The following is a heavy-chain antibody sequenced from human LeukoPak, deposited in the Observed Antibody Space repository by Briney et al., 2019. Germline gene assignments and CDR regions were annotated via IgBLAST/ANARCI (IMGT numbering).Heavy chain of an antibody. J-gene: IGHJ6*02. CDR3: ASLSSGWSPPYYYGMDV. CDR1: GFTFSSYS. CDR2: ISSSSSYI. V-gene: IGHV3-21*01. Sequence: PGGSLRLSCAASGFTFSSYSMNWVRQAPGKGLEWVSSISSSSSYIYYADSVKGRFTISRDNAKNSLYLQMNSLRAEDTAVYYCASLSSGWSPPYYYGMDVWGQGTTVTVSS. D-gene: IGHD6-19*01.